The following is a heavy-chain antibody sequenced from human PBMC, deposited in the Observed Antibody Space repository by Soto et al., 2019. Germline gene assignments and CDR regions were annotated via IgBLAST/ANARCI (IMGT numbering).Heavy chain of an antibody. J-gene: IGHJ4*02. Sequence: EVQLLDSGGGLVQPGGSLRLSCAASGFTFNNYAISWVRQAPGKGLEWVSSISASGGSTNYADSVKGRFTISRDNSENTVYLQMNSLRAEDTAVYYCVKTRLAGGFDYWGQGSLVTVSS. V-gene: IGHV3-23*01. CDR3: VKTRLAGGFDY. CDR1: GFTFNNYA. CDR2: ISASGGST. D-gene: IGHD3-16*01.